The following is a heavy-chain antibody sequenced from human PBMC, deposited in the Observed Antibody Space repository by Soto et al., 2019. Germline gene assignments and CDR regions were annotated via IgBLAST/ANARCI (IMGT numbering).Heavy chain of an antibody. CDR2: ISYDGNNK. V-gene: IGHV3-30*18. Sequence: SGFTVSSNYMSWVRQAPGKGLEWVAVISYDGNNKNYADSVKGRFTISRDNSKNTLYLQMDSLRAEDTAIYYCAKDTFYHDSSGFYVFDYWGQGTLVTVSS. CDR3: AKDTFYHDSSGFYVFDY. J-gene: IGHJ4*02. D-gene: IGHD3-22*01. CDR1: GFTVSSNY.